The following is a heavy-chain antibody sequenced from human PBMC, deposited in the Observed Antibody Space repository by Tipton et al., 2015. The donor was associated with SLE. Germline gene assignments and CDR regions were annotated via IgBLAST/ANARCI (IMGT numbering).Heavy chain of an antibody. CDR1: GYSISSGYY. V-gene: IGHV4-38-2*02. CDR2: IYHSGST. J-gene: IGHJ1*01. D-gene: IGHD6-13*01. CDR3: ARGQGYSSS. Sequence: TLSLTCTVSGYSISSGYYWGWIRQPPGKGLEWIGSIYHSGSTYYNPSLKSRVTISVDTSKNQFSLKLSSVTAADTAVYYCARGQGYSSSWGQGTLVTVSS.